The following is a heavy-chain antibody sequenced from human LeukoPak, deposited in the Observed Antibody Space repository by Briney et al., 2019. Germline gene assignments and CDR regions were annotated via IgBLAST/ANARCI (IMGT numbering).Heavy chain of an antibody. V-gene: IGHV3-72*01. J-gene: IGHJ4*02. CDR3: ARVDYYDSSGYSE. Sequence: GGSLRLSCAASGFTFSDHYMDWVRQAPGKGLEWVGRTRNKPNSYTTEYAASVKGRFTISRDDSKNSLYLQMNSLKTEDTAVYFCARVDYYDSSGYSEWGQGTLVTVSS. CDR1: GFTFSDHY. CDR2: TRNKPNSYTT. D-gene: IGHD3-22*01.